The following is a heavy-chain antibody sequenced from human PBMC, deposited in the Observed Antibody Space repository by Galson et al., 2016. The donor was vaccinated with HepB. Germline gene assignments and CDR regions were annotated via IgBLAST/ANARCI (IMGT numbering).Heavy chain of an antibody. CDR2: ITRGGDAT. D-gene: IGHD3-3*01. CDR1: GFSFSNSG. Sequence: SLRLSCAASGFSFSNSGMSWVRQAPGRGLEWISGITRGGDATHSADFVEGRFTISRDNSKNTPYLYMNNLTAGDTAIYYCGKHGGFDYWGQGALVTVSS. J-gene: IGHJ4*02. CDR3: GKHGGFDY. V-gene: IGHV3-23*01.